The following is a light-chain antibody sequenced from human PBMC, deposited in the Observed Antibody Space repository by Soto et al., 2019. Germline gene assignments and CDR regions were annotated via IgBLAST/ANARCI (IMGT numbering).Light chain of an antibody. Sequence: QSALTQPDSVSGSPGQAITISCTGTSSDVGGYNYVSWYQQHPGKAPKLMIYDVSNRPSGVSNRFSGSKSGNTASLTISGLQAEHEADYYCSSYTSSSSYVFGTGTQLTVL. V-gene: IGLV2-14*01. CDR3: SSYTSSSSYV. CDR1: SSDVGGYNY. J-gene: IGLJ1*01. CDR2: DVS.